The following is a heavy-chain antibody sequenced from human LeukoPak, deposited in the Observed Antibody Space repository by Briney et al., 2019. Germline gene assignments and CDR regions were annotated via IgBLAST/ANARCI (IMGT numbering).Heavy chain of an antibody. V-gene: IGHV3-33*01. J-gene: IGHJ5*02. Sequence: GGSLRLSCAASGFTFSSFGMHWVRQAPGKGLEWVADIWFDGKNEHFADSVKGRFTTSRDNAKNSLYLQLNSLRAEDTAVYYCASLIKIEAWGQGTLVTVSS. CDR2: IWFDGKNE. CDR1: GFTFSSFG. CDR3: ASLIKIEA.